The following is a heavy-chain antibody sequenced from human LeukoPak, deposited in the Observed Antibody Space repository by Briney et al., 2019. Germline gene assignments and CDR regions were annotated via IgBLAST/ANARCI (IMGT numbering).Heavy chain of an antibody. J-gene: IGHJ4*02. CDR1: GFTFSSYE. D-gene: IGHD3-10*01. CDR3: ARAGGGSGSPPFY. V-gene: IGHV4-34*01. Sequence: GSLRLSCAPFGFTFSSYEMNWVRQPPGKGLEWIGEINHSGSTNYNPSLKSRVTISVDTSKNQFSLKLSSVTAADTAVYYCARAGGGSGSPPFYWGQGTLVTVSS. CDR2: INHSGST.